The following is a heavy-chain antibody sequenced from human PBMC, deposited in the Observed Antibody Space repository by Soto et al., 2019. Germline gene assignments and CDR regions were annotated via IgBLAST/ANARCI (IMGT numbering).Heavy chain of an antibody. CDR3: ARTIPIMITVGGVAGADAFDI. Sequence: QVQLVQSGAEVKKPGASVKVSCKASGYTFTSYGISWVRQAPGRGREWMGWISAYNGNTNYAQKLQGRVTITTDTATSTAYMELRSLRSDDTAVYYCARTIPIMITVGGVAGADAFDIWGQGTMVTVSS. CDR2: ISAYNGNT. D-gene: IGHD3-16*01. V-gene: IGHV1-18*01. J-gene: IGHJ3*02. CDR1: GYTFTSYG.